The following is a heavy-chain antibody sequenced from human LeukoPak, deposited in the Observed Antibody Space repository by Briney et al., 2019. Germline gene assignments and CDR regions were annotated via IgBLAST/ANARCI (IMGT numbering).Heavy chain of an antibody. CDR1: GFTVSSNY. V-gene: IGHV3-66*01. CDR3: ARELYDSSGYSNYYYYYGMDV. D-gene: IGHD3-22*01. CDR2: IYSGGST. J-gene: IGHJ6*02. Sequence: GGSLRLSCAASGFTVSSNYMSWVRQAPGKGLEWVSVIYSGGSTYYADSVKGRFTISRDNSKNTLYLQMNSLRAEDTAVYYCARELYDSSGYSNYYYYYGMDVWGQGTTVTVSS.